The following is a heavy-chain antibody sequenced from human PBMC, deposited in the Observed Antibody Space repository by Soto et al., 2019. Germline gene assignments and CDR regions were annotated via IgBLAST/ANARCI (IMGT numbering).Heavy chain of an antibody. Sequence: SETLSLTCTVSGISIDNYYCSWIRQSAGKGLEWIGRIYSSGTTNYNPSLKSRVTMSVDMSKSQFSLNVRSVTAADTAVYYCVRDVGGSGWLAPWGQGTLVTV. CDR3: VRDVGGSGWLAP. J-gene: IGHJ5*02. CDR1: GISIDNYY. V-gene: IGHV4-4*07. CDR2: IYSSGTT.